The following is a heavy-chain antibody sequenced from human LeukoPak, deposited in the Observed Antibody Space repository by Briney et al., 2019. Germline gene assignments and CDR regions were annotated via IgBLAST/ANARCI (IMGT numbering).Heavy chain of an antibody. CDR3: LKGGRWDYYDSSH. Sequence: PGGSLRLSCTASGFTFSSYAINWVRLAPGKGLEWVSSISGSGGSTFYYADSVKGRFTVSRDNSKNTVYLQMNSLRADDTAVYYCLKGGRWDYYDSSHWGQGTMVIVSS. CDR1: GFTFSSYA. V-gene: IGHV3-23*01. CDR2: ISGSGGST. J-gene: IGHJ3*01. D-gene: IGHD3-22*01.